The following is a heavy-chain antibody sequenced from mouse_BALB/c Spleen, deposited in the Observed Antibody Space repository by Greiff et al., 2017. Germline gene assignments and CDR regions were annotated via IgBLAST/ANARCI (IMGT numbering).Heavy chain of an antibody. D-gene: IGHD2-10*01. J-gene: IGHJ2*01. CDR2: ISSGSSTI. CDR1: GFTFSSFG. Sequence: EVKVVESGGGLVQPGGSRKLSCAASGFTFSSFGMHWVRQAPEKGLEWVAYISSGSSTIYYADTVKGRFTISRDNPKNTLFLQMTSLRSEDTAMYYCARSYYGNYVFDYWGQGTTLTVSS. CDR3: ARSYYGNYVFDY. V-gene: IGHV5-17*02.